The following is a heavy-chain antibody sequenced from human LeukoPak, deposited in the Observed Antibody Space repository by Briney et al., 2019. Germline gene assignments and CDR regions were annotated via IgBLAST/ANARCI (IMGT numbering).Heavy chain of an antibody. J-gene: IGHJ6*02. Sequence: GGSLRLSCAASGFTFSSYWMHWVRQAPGKGLVWVSRINSDGSSTSYADSVKGRFTISRDNAKNTLYLQMNSLRAEDTAVYYCASEEGATSYYYYGMDVWGQGTTVTVSS. D-gene: IGHD1-26*01. CDR2: INSDGSST. CDR3: ASEEGATSYYYYGMDV. V-gene: IGHV3-74*01. CDR1: GFTFSSYW.